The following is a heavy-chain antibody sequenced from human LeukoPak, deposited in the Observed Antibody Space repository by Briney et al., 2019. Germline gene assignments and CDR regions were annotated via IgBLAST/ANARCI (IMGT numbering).Heavy chain of an antibody. CDR1: GYTLPELS. J-gene: IGHJ3*02. CDR3: ATGSQYYYDSSGYYNAFDI. V-gene: IGHV1-24*01. D-gene: IGHD3-22*01. CDR2: FDPEDGET. Sequence: GASVKVSCKFSGYTLPELSMHWVRQAPGKGLEWMGGFDPEDGETIYAQKFQGRVTMTEDTSTDTAYMELGILRSEDTAVYYCATGSQYYYDSSGYYNAFDIWGQGTMVTVSS.